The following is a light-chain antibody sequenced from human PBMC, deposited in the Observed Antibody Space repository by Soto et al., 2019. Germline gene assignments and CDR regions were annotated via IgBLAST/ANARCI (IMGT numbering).Light chain of an antibody. CDR2: EVS. Sequence: QSALTQPASLSGSPGQSITISCTGTSSDVGGYNYVSWYQQHPGKAPKLIIYEVSNRPSGVSNRFSGSKSGTTSSLTISGLQAEDEADDYCSSYTSSSTVVFGGGPKLTVL. CDR3: SSYTSSSTVV. CDR1: SSDVGGYNY. V-gene: IGLV2-14*01. J-gene: IGLJ2*01.